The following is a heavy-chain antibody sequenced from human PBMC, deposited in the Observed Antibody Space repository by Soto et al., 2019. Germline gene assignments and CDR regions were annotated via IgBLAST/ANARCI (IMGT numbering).Heavy chain of an antibody. J-gene: IGHJ4*02. Sequence: EVQLVESGGGLVKPGGSLRLSCAASRFTFSSYTMNWVRQAPGKGPEWVSSISSSGSYIDYADSVKGRFTISRDNAKNSLYLQMNSLRAEDTAVYYSATALGTFGSSDYWGQGTLVAVSS. CDR1: RFTFSSYT. CDR3: ATALGTFGSSDY. V-gene: IGHV3-21*01. D-gene: IGHD1-26*01. CDR2: ISSSGSYI.